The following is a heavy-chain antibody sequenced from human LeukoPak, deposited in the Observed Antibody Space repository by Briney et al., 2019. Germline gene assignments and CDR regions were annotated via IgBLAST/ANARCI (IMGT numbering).Heavy chain of an antibody. V-gene: IGHV4-61*02. D-gene: IGHD6-25*01. J-gene: IGHJ6*03. Sequence: SETLSLTCTVPGGSISSGSYYWSWIRQPAGKGLEWIGRIYTSGSTNYNPSLKSRVTISVDTSKNQFSLKLSSVTAADTAVYYCARSSVNYYYYMDVWGKGTTVTVSS. CDR2: IYTSGST. CDR3: ARSSVNYYYYMDV. CDR1: GGSISSGSYY.